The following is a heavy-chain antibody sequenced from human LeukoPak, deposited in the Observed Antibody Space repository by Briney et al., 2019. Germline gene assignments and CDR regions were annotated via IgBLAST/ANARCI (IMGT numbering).Heavy chain of an antibody. CDR1: GGSISSYY. D-gene: IGHD3-3*01. CDR3: ARAPKGYYTHPFDY. V-gene: IGHV4-59*08. CDR2: IYYSGST. J-gene: IGHJ4*02. Sequence: SETLSLACTVSGGSISSYYWSWIRQPPGKGLEWIGYIYYSGSTNYNPSLKSRVTISVDTSKNQFSLKLSSVTAADTAVYYCARAPKGYYTHPFDYWGQGTLVTVSS.